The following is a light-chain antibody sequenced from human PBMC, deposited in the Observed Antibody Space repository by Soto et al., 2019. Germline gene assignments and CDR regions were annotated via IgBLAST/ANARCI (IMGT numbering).Light chain of an antibody. Sequence: VMTQSPATLSVSPGERATLSCRASQNLRNSLAWYQQKPGQAPRLLIYGASTRATGIPARFSGSGSGTEFTLTISSLQSEDFAVYFCQQYNIWPQTFGQGTKVEIK. CDR3: QQYNIWPQT. CDR2: GAS. V-gene: IGKV3-15*01. CDR1: QNLRNS. J-gene: IGKJ1*01.